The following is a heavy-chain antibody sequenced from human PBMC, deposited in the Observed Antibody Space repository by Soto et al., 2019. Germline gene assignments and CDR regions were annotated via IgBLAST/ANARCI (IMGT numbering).Heavy chain of an antibody. J-gene: IGHJ6*02. CDR2: IYSGGSA. CDR1: GFTVSSNY. CDR3: AKKSSGFVTAIDV. Sequence: EVQLVESGGGLIQPGGSLRLSCAASGFTVSSNYMNWVRQAPGKGLEWVSVIYSGGSAYYADSVKGRFTISRDNSKNTVYLQMNSLRAEDTAVYYCAKKSSGFVTAIDVWCQGTTVTVSS. V-gene: IGHV3-53*01. D-gene: IGHD3-22*01.